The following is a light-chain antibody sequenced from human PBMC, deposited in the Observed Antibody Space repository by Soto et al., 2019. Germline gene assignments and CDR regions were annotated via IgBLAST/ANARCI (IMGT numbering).Light chain of an antibody. CDR2: GAS. V-gene: IGKV3-15*01. CDR1: QSVSSN. J-gene: IGKJ1*01. Sequence: EIVMTQSPSTLSVSPGERATLSCRASQSVSSNLAWYQQKPGQAPRLLIYGASTRATGIPARFSGSGSGIEFTLTISSLQSEDFAVYYCQQYNNWPPGTFGQGTKVDIK. CDR3: QQYNNWPPGT.